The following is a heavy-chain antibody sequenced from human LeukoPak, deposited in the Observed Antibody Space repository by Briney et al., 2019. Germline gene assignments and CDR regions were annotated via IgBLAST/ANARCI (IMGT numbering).Heavy chain of an antibody. CDR1: GFTFSSYW. Sequence: GGSLRLSCAASGFTFSSYWMSWVRQAPGKGLEWVANIKQDGSEKYYVDSVKGRFTISRDNAKNSVYLQMNSLRAEDTAVYYCASGYYYDSSGPPDYFDYCGQGTLVTVSS. CDR2: IKQDGSEK. J-gene: IGHJ4*02. V-gene: IGHV3-7*01. CDR3: ASGYYYDSSGPPDYFDY. D-gene: IGHD3-22*01.